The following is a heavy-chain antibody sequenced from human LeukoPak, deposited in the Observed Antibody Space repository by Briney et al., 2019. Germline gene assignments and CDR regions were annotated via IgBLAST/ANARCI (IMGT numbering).Heavy chain of an antibody. CDR2: IYYSGST. V-gene: IGHV4-30-4*08. Sequence: SQTLSLTSTVSGGSISSGDYYWSWIRQPPGKGLEWSGYIYYSGSTYYNPSLKSRVTISVDTSKNQFSLKLSSVTAADTAVYYCARAEYSGSYYDWFDPWGQGTLLTVSS. J-gene: IGHJ5*02. CDR3: ARAEYSGSYYDWFDP. D-gene: IGHD1-26*01. CDR1: GGSISSGDYY.